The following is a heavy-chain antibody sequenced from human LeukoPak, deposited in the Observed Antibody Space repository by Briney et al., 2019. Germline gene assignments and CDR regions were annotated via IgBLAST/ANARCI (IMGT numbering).Heavy chain of an antibody. CDR1: GGTFSSYA. Sequence: ASVKVSCKASGGTFSSYAISWVRQAPGQGLEWMGGIIPIFGTANYAQKFQGRVTITADESTSTAYMELSSLRSEDTAVYYCARDAADSREQLGLDYWGQGTLVTVSS. D-gene: IGHD6-13*01. J-gene: IGHJ4*02. V-gene: IGHV1-69*01. CDR3: ARDAADSREQLGLDY. CDR2: IIPIFGTA.